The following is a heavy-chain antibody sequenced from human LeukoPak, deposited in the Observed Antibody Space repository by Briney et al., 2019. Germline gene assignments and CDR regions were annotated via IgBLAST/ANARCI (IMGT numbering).Heavy chain of an antibody. D-gene: IGHD3-22*01. J-gene: IGHJ4*02. CDR2: ISYDGSNK. Sequence: GGSLRLSCAASGFTFSSYSMNWVRQAPGKGLEWVAVISYDGSNKYYADSVKGRFTISRDNSKNTLYLQMNSLRAEDTAVYYCARGSYDSSGLWFDYWGQGTLVTVSS. V-gene: IGHV3-30*03. CDR1: GFTFSSYS. CDR3: ARGSYDSSGLWFDY.